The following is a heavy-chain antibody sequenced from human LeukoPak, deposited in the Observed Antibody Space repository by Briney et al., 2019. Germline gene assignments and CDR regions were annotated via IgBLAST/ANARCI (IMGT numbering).Heavy chain of an antibody. V-gene: IGHV4-34*01. D-gene: IGHD2-15*01. CDR2: INHSGTT. Sequence: SETLSLTCAVYGGSFSGYYWNWIRQSPGKGLEWIGEINHSGTTNYIASLKSRATISVDTSKNQFYLKLSSMTAADTAVYYCARFPCSGDSCYSGIRAFDIWGQGTMVTVSS. J-gene: IGHJ3*02. CDR1: GGSFSGYY. CDR3: ARFPCSGDSCYSGIRAFDI.